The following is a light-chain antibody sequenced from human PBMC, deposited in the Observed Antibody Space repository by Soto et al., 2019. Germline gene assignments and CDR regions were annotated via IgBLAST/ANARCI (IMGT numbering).Light chain of an antibody. CDR1: QNVRKN. CDR2: GAS. V-gene: IGKV3-15*01. Sequence: ETVMTPSPGAPSVSPGGRAPLSCRAKQNVRKNLAWYQQKPGQAPRLLIYGASTRATGIPARFSGDGSGTEFTLTIDSLQSEDFVVYYCLQYDGWPLTFGQGTRLEIK. CDR3: LQYDGWPLT. J-gene: IGKJ5*01.